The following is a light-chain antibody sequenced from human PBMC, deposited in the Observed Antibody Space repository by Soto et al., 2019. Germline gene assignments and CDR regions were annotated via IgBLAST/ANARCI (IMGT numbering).Light chain of an antibody. Sequence: QSALTQPRSVSGSPGQSVTISCTGTSSNLGSFNYVSWYQQHPGKAPKLIIYDVSKRPSGVPDRFSGSKSGNTASLTISGLQAEDEADYYCCSYVATYVFGTGTKVPVL. V-gene: IGLV2-11*01. CDR1: SSNLGSFNY. J-gene: IGLJ1*01. CDR2: DVS. CDR3: CSYVATYV.